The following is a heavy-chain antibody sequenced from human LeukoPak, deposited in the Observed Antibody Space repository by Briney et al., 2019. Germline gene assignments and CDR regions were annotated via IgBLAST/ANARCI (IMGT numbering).Heavy chain of an antibody. V-gene: IGHV3-15*01. CDR1: GFTFRNAW. Sequence: GSLRLSCAASGFTFRNAWMSWVRQAPGKGLEWVGRIKSKTDGGTTDYAAPVKGRFTISRDDSKNTLYLQMNSLKTEDTAVYYCTTVEEVVPAAMYVAFDIWGQGTMVTVSS. CDR3: TTVEEVVPAAMYVAFDI. CDR2: IKSKTDGGTT. J-gene: IGHJ3*02. D-gene: IGHD2-2*01.